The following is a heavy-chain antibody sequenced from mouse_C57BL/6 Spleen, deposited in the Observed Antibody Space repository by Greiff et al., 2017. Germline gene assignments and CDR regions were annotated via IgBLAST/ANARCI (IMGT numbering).Heavy chain of an antibody. CDR1: GYTFTSYG. CDR3: ATITTVVAPGYFDV. CDR2: IYPRSGNT. J-gene: IGHJ1*03. V-gene: IGHV1-81*01. Sequence: QVQLQQSGAELARPGASVKLSCKASGYTFTSYGISWVKQRTGQGLEWIGEIYPRSGNTYYNEKFKGKATLTADKSSSTAYMELRSLTSEDSAVYFCATITTVVAPGYFDVWGTGTTVTVSS. D-gene: IGHD1-1*01.